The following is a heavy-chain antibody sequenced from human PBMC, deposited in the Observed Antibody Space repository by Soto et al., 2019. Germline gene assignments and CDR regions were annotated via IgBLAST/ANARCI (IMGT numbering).Heavy chain of an antibody. Sequence: SETLSLTCAVYGGSFSGYYWSWIRQPPGKGLEWIGEINHSGSTNYNPSLKSRVTISVDTSKNQFSLKLSSVTAADTAVYYCARGDFGRITMVRGVRPFDYWGQGTLVTVSS. CDR2: INHSGST. J-gene: IGHJ4*02. D-gene: IGHD3-10*01. CDR1: GGSFSGYY. V-gene: IGHV4-34*01. CDR3: ARGDFGRITMVRGVRPFDY.